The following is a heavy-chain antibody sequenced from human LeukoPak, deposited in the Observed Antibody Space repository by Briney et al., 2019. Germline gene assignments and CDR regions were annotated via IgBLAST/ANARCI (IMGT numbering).Heavy chain of an antibody. D-gene: IGHD6-25*01. CDR2: INHSGST. J-gene: IGHJ4*02. Sequence: SETLSLTCAVYGESFSGYYWNWIRQSPGKGLEWIGEINHSGSTNYNPSLKSRVILSVDTSKNQFSLKLTSVTAADTAVYYCARPFSGTYGFAYWGQGTLVIVSS. CDR1: GESFSGYY. CDR3: ARPFSGTYGFAY. V-gene: IGHV4-34*01.